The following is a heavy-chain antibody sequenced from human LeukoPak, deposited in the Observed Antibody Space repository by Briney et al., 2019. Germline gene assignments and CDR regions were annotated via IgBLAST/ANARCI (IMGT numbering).Heavy chain of an antibody. D-gene: IGHD3-22*01. CDR3: AKSRFYYDSSGPFDY. J-gene: IGHJ4*02. V-gene: IGHV3-9*03. CDR2: ISWNSGSI. Sequence: PGRSLRLSCAASGFTFDDYAMHWVRQAPGKGLEWVSGISWNSGSIVYADSVKGRFTISRDNAKNSLYLQMNSLRAEDMALYYCAKSRFYYDSSGPFDYWGQGTLVTVSS. CDR1: GFTFDDYA.